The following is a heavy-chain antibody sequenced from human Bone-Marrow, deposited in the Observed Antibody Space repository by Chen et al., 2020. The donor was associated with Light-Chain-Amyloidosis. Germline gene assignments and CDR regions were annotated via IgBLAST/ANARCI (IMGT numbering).Heavy chain of an antibody. V-gene: IGHV3-23*04. CDR1: GFAFSSYA. J-gene: IGHJ3*02. CDR3: ARDISYDDILPGYPADAFDI. D-gene: IGHD3-9*01. CDR2: SRGSGVSR. Sequence: EVQLVESGGGLLQRGGSLRLSCAASGFAFSSYAMSWVRQAPGKGLEWFATSRGSGVSRYYGDAVQGRLTISRDNAKNALFLQMNSLRAEDTAVYYCARDISYDDILPGYPADAFDIWGQGTMVTVSS.